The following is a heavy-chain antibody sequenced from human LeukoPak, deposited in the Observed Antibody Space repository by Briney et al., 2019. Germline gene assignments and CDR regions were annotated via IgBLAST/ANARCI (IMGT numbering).Heavy chain of an antibody. V-gene: IGHV4-38-2*01. CDR2: IYHSGYA. CDR1: GYSINSGYS. CDR3: ARNSSLTTLKGGWFDP. J-gene: IGHJ5*02. D-gene: IGHD4-11*01. Sequence: SETLSLTCGVSGYSINSGYSWTCLRQRPGKGLEWIGNIYHSGYAYYNPSLKSRVTISLAASKNQFSLRLSSVTAADTAVYYCARNSSLTTLKGGWFDPWGQGTLVTVSS.